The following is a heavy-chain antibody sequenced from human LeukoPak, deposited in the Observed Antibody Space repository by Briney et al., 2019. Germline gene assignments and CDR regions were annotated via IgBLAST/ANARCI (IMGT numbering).Heavy chain of an antibody. Sequence: ASVKVSCKASGGTFSSYAISWVRQAPGQGLEWMGGIIPIFGTANYAQKFQGRVTITADKSTSTAYMELSSLRSEDTAVYYCARDGSTSRYFDYWGQGTLVTVSS. J-gene: IGHJ4*02. D-gene: IGHD2-2*01. V-gene: IGHV1-69*06. CDR3: ARDGSTSRYFDY. CDR1: GGTFSSYA. CDR2: IIPIFGTA.